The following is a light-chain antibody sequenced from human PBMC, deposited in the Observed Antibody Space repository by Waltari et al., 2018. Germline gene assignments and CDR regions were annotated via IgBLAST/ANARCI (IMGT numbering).Light chain of an antibody. CDR2: DVS. Sequence: QSALTQPASVSGSPGQSITISCTGTSSDVGGYNYVSWYQQHPGKAPKLMIYDVSNRPSGVSNRFSGSKYGNTASLTISGLQAEDDADYYCSSYTSSSTPYVVFGGGTKLTVL. CDR1: SSDVGGYNY. V-gene: IGLV2-14*03. J-gene: IGLJ2*01. CDR3: SSYTSSSTPYVV.